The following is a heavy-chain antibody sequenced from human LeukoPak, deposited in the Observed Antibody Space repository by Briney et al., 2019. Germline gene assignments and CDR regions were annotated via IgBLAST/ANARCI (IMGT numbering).Heavy chain of an antibody. V-gene: IGHV4-30-4*08. CDR2: IYYSGTT. D-gene: IGHD1-1*01. Sequence: SETLSLTCTVSGGSISSGGYYWSWIRQPPGKGLEYIGYIYYSGTTYYNPSLKSRVIISVDTSKNQFSLKLSSVTAADTAVYYCARDRYNWNDYYYYGLDVWGQGTTVTVSS. CDR1: GGSISSGGYY. CDR3: ARDRYNWNDYYYYGLDV. J-gene: IGHJ6*02.